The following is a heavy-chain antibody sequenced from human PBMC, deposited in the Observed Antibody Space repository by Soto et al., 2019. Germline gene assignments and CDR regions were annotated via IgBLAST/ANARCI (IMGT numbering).Heavy chain of an antibody. V-gene: IGHV1-8*01. Sequence: QVQLVQSGAEVKKPGASVKVSCKASGYTFTSYDMNWVRQATGQGLEWMGWMNPNSRNTGSAQKFQGRVNITRNTYISTAYMELSSLRSEDTAVYYCAIEYSGYDGGPWFDPWGQGTLVTVSS. CDR1: GYTFTSYD. CDR2: MNPNSRNT. CDR3: AIEYSGYDGGPWFDP. D-gene: IGHD5-12*01. J-gene: IGHJ5*02.